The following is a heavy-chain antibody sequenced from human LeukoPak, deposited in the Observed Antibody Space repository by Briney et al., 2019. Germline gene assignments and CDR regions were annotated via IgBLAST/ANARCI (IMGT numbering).Heavy chain of an antibody. CDR3: ARDRAGEGFDP. D-gene: IGHD6-19*01. CDR2: IYYSGST. Sequence: SETLSLTCTVSGGSISSGGYYWSWIRQHPGKGPEWIGYIYYSGSTYYNPSLKSRVTMSVDTSKNQFSLKLSSVTAADTAVYYCARDRAGEGFDPWGQGTLVTVSS. J-gene: IGHJ5*02. V-gene: IGHV4-31*03. CDR1: GGSISSGGYY.